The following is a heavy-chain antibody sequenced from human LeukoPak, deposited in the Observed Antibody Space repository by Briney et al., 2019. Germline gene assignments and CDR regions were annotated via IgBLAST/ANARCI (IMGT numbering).Heavy chain of an antibody. CDR2: MNPNSGNT. CDR3: ARSKVPDIVVVPAAQVPGLNWFDP. D-gene: IGHD2-2*01. Sequence: GASVKVSCKASGYTFTSYDINWVRQATGQGLEWMGWMNPNSGNTGYAQKFQGRVTTTRNTSISTAYMELSSLRSEDTAVYYCARSKVPDIVVVPAAQVPGLNWFDPWGQGTLVTVSS. CDR1: GYTFTSYD. J-gene: IGHJ5*02. V-gene: IGHV1-8*01.